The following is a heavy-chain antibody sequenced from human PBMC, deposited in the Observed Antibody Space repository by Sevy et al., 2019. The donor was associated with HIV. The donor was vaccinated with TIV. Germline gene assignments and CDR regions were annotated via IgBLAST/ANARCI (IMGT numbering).Heavy chain of an antibody. V-gene: IGHV3-23*01. J-gene: IGHJ3*02. D-gene: IGHD6-6*01. CDR1: GFTFSSYA. CDR2: IGGSADYT. CDR3: ARNMEDSSFDAFDI. Sequence: GSLRLSCVTSGFTFSSYAMSWVRQTPGKGLEWVSAIGGSADYTYYADSVKGRFTISRDNSKNTLYLQMNSLRAEDTAVYYCARNMEDSSFDAFDIWGQGTMVTVSS.